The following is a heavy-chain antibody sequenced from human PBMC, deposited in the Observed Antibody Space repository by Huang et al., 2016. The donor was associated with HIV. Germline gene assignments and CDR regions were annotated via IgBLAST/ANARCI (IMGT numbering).Heavy chain of an antibody. CDR1: GGAFRNFA. D-gene: IGHD3-22*01. CDR2: LIPTLGTA. CDR3: ATVDYYDTSGPQRGYFDN. Sequence: QVQLVQSVAEVKKPGSSVKVSCKASGGAFRNFAIGWVRQAPGPGLEWMGGLIPTLGTANYAQKCKGRVTIIADESTSTAYMELSSLRSEDTAVYYCATVDYYDTSGPQRGYFDNWGQGTLVTVSS. V-gene: IGHV1-69*01. J-gene: IGHJ4*02.